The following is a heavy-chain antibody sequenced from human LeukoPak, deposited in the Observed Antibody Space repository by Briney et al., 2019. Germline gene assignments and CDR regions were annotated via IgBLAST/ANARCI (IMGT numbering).Heavy chain of an antibody. V-gene: IGHV3-23*01. J-gene: IGHJ4*01. CDR1: GFTFSTNA. CDR2: IPGSGDDT. Sequence: GSRRLSCAASGFTFSTNAMAWVRQAPGKGLEWVSAIPGSGDDTYYADSVKGRFTISRDNSKNTLSLQMNSLRAEDTAVYYCAKEFRVSYWGQGTLVTVSS. CDR3: AKEFRVSY.